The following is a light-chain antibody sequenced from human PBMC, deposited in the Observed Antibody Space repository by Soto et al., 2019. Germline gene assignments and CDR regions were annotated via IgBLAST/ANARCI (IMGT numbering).Light chain of an antibody. J-gene: IGKJ5*01. CDR2: DAS. V-gene: IGKV3-15*01. CDR3: QQYNNWPPN. Sequence: NVLTQSPATLSVSPGGRATLSSRATESVGRHLAWYHQKPGQAPKLLIFDASTRATGVPARFSGSGSGTEFTLTVSSLQSEDIAVYFCQQYNNWPPNFGQGTRLEIK. CDR1: ESVGRH.